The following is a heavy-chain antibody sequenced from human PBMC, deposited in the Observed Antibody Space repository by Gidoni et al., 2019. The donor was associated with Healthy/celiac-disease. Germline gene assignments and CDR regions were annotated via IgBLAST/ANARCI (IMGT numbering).Heavy chain of an antibody. Sequence: QVQLVQSGAEVKKPGSSVKVSCKASGGTFRSYAIRWVRQAPGQGLEWMGGIIPLFGTANYEQKFQGRVTITADKSTSTAYMELSSLRSEDTAVYYCARESPTGYSSSWYYYYYGMDVWGQGTTVTVSS. V-gene: IGHV1-69*06. CDR1: GGTFRSYA. CDR3: ARESPTGYSSSWYYYYYGMDV. D-gene: IGHD6-13*01. CDR2: IIPLFGTA. J-gene: IGHJ6*02.